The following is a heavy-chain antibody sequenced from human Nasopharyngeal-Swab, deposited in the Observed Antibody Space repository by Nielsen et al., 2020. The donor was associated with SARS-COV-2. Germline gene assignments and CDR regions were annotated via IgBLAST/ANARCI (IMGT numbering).Heavy chain of an antibody. V-gene: IGHV3-48*01. Sequence: GGSLRLSCAASGFTINSHNLNWIRQAPGKGLGWISYISSSSDTISYADSVKGRFTISRDNAKNSLYLQMNSLRAEDTAVYYCAFGHHGWGQGIMVTVSS. CDR2: ISSSSDTI. J-gene: IGHJ4*02. CDR1: GFTINSHN. D-gene: IGHD1-14*01. CDR3: AFGHHG.